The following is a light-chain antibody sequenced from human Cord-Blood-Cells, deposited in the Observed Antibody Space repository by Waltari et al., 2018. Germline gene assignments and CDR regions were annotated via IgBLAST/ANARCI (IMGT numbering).Light chain of an antibody. Sequence: QSALTQPPSASGSPGQSVTISCTGTSSDVGGYNYVSWYQQHPGKAPKLMIYEVSKRPSGVPERFSGSKSCNTASLTVSGLQAEDEADYYCSSYAGSNKLVVFGGGTKLTVL. CDR3: SSYAGSNKLVV. J-gene: IGLJ2*01. V-gene: IGLV2-8*01. CDR2: EVS. CDR1: SSDVGGYNY.